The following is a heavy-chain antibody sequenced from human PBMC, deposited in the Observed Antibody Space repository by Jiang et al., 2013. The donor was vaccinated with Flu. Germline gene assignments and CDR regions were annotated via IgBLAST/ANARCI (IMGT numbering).Heavy chain of an antibody. CDR1: GYTFTDYY. D-gene: IGHD2-15*01. V-gene: IGHV1-2*02. J-gene: IGHJ4*02. Sequence: QLVESGAEVKKPGASVKVSCKASGYTFTDYYVHWVRQAPGQGLEWMGWVSPKSGGKSYAQRFQGRVTMTRDTSIDTVYMELSRLTSDDTAVYYCARVVVVDANPYFDYWGQGTLVTVSS. CDR3: ARVVVVDANPYFDY. CDR2: VSPKSGGK.